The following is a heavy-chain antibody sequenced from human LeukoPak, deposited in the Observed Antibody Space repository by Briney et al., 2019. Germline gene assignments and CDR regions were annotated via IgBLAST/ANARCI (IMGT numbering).Heavy chain of an antibody. CDR2: ISAYNGNT. CDR3: ARDRGAYYYGSGSFFDY. Sequence: ASVKVSCKASGYTFTSYGISWVRQAPGQGLEWMGWISAYNGNTNSAQKLQGRVTMTTDTSTSTAYMELRSLRSDDTAVYSGARDRGAYYYGSGSFFDYWGQGTLVTVSS. J-gene: IGHJ4*02. CDR1: GYTFTSYG. V-gene: IGHV1-18*01. D-gene: IGHD3-10*01.